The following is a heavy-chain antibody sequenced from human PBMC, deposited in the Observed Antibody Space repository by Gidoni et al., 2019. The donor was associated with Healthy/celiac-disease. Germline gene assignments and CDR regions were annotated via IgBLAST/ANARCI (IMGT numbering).Heavy chain of an antibody. Sequence: VQLQQWGAGLLKPSATLSPPCAVSGGSFSGYYWSWIRQPPGKGLEWIGEINHSGSTNYNPSLKSRVTISVDTSKNQFALKLSSVTAADTAVYYCARGRYYDYGDYSDYWGQGTLVTGSS. J-gene: IGHJ4*02. CDR3: ARGRYYDYGDYSDY. CDR2: INHSGST. CDR1: GGSFSGYY. D-gene: IGHD4-17*01. V-gene: IGHV4-34*01.